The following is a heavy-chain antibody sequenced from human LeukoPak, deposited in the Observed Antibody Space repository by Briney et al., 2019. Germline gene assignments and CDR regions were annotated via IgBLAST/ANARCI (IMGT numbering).Heavy chain of an antibody. D-gene: IGHD2-2*01. CDR2: ISSSSSTI. CDR1: GFTFSSYS. J-gene: IGHJ4*02. CDR3: AREGGYCRGTSCYGY. V-gene: IGHV3-48*01. Sequence: GGSLRLSCAASGFTFSSYSMNWVRQAPGKGLEWVSYISSSSSTIYYADSVKGRFTISRDNAKNSLYLQMNSLRAEDTAVYYCAREGGYCRGTSCYGYWGQGTLVTVSS.